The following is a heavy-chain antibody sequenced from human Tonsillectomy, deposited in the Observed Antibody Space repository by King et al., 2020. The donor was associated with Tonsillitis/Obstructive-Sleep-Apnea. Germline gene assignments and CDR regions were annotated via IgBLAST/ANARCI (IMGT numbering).Heavy chain of an antibody. V-gene: IGHV3-64D*06. Sequence: VQLVESGGGLVQPGGSLRLSCSASGFTFSSYAMHWVRQAPGKGLEYVSAISCNGGSTSYADSVKGRFTISRDNSKNTLYLQMSSLRTEDTAVYYCVRKGQTTVTYDYWGQGTLVTVSS. J-gene: IGHJ4*02. D-gene: IGHD4-17*01. CDR2: ISCNGGST. CDR3: VRKGQTTVTYDY. CDR1: GFTFSSYA.